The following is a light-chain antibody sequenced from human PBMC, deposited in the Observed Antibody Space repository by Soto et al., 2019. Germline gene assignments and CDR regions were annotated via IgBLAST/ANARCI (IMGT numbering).Light chain of an antibody. V-gene: IGLV2-23*02. CDR3: FSYAGDSVDV. J-gene: IGLJ1*01. CDR2: EVT. CDR1: NSDVGSYNL. Sequence: QSALTQPASVSGSPRQSITISCTGTNSDVGSYNLVSWFQQHPGKAPKLVIYEVTKRPSGVSDRFSGSKSGNTASLTISGLQAEDEADYYCFSYAGDSVDVFGPGTKVTVL.